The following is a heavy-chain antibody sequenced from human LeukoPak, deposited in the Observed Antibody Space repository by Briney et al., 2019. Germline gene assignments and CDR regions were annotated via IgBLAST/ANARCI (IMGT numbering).Heavy chain of an antibody. CDR2: ITNSGSTI. J-gene: IGHJ6*02. D-gene: IGHD3-9*01. CDR1: GFTFSDYN. Sequence: AGGSLRLSCAASGFTFSDYNMNWVRQAPGKGLEWVSYITNSGSTIHYADFVRGRFTISRDNAKNSLYLQMNSLRAEDTAVYYCARSIGLTGGGVDVWGQGTTVTVSS. V-gene: IGHV3-11*01. CDR3: ARSIGLTGGGVDV.